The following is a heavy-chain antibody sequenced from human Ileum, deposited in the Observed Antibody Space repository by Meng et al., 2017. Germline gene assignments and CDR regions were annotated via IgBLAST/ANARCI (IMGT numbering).Heavy chain of an antibody. J-gene: IGHJ4*02. CDR1: RGSISSNTY. Sequence: QVQIQGSGPGLCGRSGSLSLIFAVSRGSISSNTYWSWVRQPPGKGLEWIGQISHSGSAYYNPSLKSRVTMSVDKSKSQFSLMLTSVTAADTAIYYCARHGGYSQDFWGQGTLVTVSS. CDR3: ARHGGYSQDF. CDR2: ISHSGSA. V-gene: IGHV4-4*02. D-gene: IGHD4-23*01.